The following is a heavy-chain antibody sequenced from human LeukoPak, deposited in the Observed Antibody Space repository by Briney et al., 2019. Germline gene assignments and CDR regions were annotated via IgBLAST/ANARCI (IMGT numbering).Heavy chain of an antibody. CDR1: GFTFSSYA. V-gene: IGHV3-30-3*01. Sequence: GRSLRLSCAASGFTFSSYAMHWVRQAPGKGLEWVAVISYDGSNKYYADSVKGRFTISRDNSKNTLYLQTNGLRAEDTAVYYCARDPSSGWYIYFDYWGQGTLVTVSS. CDR2: ISYDGSNK. J-gene: IGHJ4*02. CDR3: ARDPSSGWYIYFDY. D-gene: IGHD6-19*01.